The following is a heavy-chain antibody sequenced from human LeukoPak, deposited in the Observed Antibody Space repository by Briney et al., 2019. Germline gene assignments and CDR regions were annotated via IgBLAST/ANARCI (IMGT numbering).Heavy chain of an antibody. J-gene: IGHJ5*02. Sequence: GGSLRLSCEASGFTFSDPYMNWVRQAPGKGLEWVSYISDGGKTKYSADSVKGRFTISRDNAKNSLYLQMSSLRAEDTAVYYCARDYSGWSLDPWGQGTLVTVSS. CDR2: ISDGGKTK. V-gene: IGHV3-11*01. CDR1: GFTFSDPY. D-gene: IGHD5-12*01. CDR3: ARDYSGWSLDP.